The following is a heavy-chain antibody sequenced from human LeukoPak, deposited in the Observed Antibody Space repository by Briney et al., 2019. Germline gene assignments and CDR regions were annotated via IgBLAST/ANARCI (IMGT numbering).Heavy chain of an antibody. CDR3: ARDMKGNLDY. J-gene: IGHJ4*02. CDR2: INQDGGTR. V-gene: IGHV3-7*01. Sequence: GGSLRLSCAASGFTFINTWMAWVRQAPGKGLEWVANINQDGGTRQYADSVRGRFTISRDNAENSLYLEMNSLRAEDTGLYHCARDMKGNLDYWGQGTLVTVSS. D-gene: IGHD3-16*01. CDR1: GFTFINTW.